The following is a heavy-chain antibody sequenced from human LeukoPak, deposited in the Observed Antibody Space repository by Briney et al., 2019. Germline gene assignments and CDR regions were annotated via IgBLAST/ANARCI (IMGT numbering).Heavy chain of an antibody. V-gene: IGHV3-30-3*01. CDR2: ISYDGSNK. CDR3: ARDGIRAESYQLLSRGY. Sequence: PGGSLRLSCAASGFTFSSYAMHWVRQAPGKGLEWVAVISYDGSNKYYADSVKGRFTTSRDNSKNTLYLQMNSLRAEDTAVYYCARDGIRAESYQLLSRGYWGQGTLVTVSS. D-gene: IGHD2-2*01. CDR1: GFTFSSYA. J-gene: IGHJ4*02.